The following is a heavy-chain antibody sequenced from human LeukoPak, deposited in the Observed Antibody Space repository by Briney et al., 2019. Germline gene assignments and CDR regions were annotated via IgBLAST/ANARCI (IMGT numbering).Heavy chain of an antibody. CDR1: GFTFSSYG. Sequence: PGGSLRLSCAASGFTFSSYGMHWVRQAPGKGLEWVAVIWYDGSNKYYADSVKGRFTISRDNSKNTLYLQMNSLRAEDTAVYYCARGYYYDSSGYDGMDVWGQGTTVTVSS. CDR2: IWYDGSNK. V-gene: IGHV3-33*08. D-gene: IGHD3-22*01. J-gene: IGHJ6*02. CDR3: ARGYYYDSSGYDGMDV.